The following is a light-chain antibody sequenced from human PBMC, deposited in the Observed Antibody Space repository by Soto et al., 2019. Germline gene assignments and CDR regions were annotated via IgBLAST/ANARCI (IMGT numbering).Light chain of an antibody. CDR1: SSDIGAYNY. Sequence: QSALTQPASVSGSPGQSITISCTGTSSDIGAYNYVSWYQHHPGKAPKFMMYEVSKRPSGVPDRFSGSKSGNTASLTVSGLQAEDEADYYCSSYAGSNNGVFGGGTKLTVL. V-gene: IGLV2-8*01. CDR3: SSYAGSNNGV. J-gene: IGLJ3*02. CDR2: EVS.